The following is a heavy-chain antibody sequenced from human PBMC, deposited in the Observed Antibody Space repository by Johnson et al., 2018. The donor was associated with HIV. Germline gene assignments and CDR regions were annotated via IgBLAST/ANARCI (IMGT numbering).Heavy chain of an antibody. D-gene: IGHD3-10*01. Sequence: VQLVESGGGVVRPGGSLRLSCAASGFTFDDYGMSWVRQAPGKGLEWVSGINWDGGSTYYADSVQGRFTISRDNSKNTLYLQMNSLRAEDTAVYYWARGVLLWFREPVDAFDIWGQGTMVTVSS. CDR3: ARGVLLWFREPVDAFDI. J-gene: IGHJ3*02. V-gene: IGHV3-20*04. CDR1: GFTFDDYG. CDR2: INWDGGST.